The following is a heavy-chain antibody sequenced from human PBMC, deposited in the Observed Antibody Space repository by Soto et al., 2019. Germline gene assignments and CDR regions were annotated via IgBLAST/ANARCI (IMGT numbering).Heavy chain of an antibody. V-gene: IGHV3-30*18. CDR1: GFTFSRYG. Sequence: QVQLVESGGGVVQPGRSLRLSCAASGFTFSRYGRHRVRQAPGKGLEWLTVMSYDGSHKQYADSVKGRFTISRDNSKNTVYLQMDSLTTEDTAVYYRAKDPNDSSGCINWFDPWGQGTLVTVSS. CDR3: AKDPNDSSGCINWFDP. J-gene: IGHJ5*02. D-gene: IGHD3-22*01. CDR2: MSYDGSHK.